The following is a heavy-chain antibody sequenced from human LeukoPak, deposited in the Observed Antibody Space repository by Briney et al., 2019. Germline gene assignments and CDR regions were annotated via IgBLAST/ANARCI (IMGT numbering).Heavy chain of an antibody. CDR3: ARVGDHFHWNLDL. CDR1: GFTVSTKY. D-gene: IGHD3-3*02. J-gene: IGHJ2*01. Sequence: GGSLRLSCAASGFTVSTKYMNWVRQAPGKGLEWVSIIYSGATTYCADSVKGRFTISRDTSKNTLSLQMNSLRAEDTAVYFCARVGDHFHWNLDLWGRGTLVSVSS. V-gene: IGHV3-53*01. CDR2: IYSGATT.